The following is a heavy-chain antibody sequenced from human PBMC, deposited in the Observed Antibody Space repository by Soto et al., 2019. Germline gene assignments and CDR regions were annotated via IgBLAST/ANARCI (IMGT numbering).Heavy chain of an antibody. CDR3: ARGGGAAPGAQRGWYLDL. CDR1: GYPLTDFY. Sequence: QVQLVQSGAEVKKPGASVTVSCKTSGYPLTDFYIHWVRQAPGQGLEWMAWINPHTGDTNTALKFEGRVTMTRDTSINTAFMEGTRRSSDDTAVYYCARGGGAAPGAQRGWYLDLWGRGPLVSFSS. V-gene: IGHV1-2*02. CDR2: INPHTGDT. D-gene: IGHD3-16*01. J-gene: IGHJ2*01.